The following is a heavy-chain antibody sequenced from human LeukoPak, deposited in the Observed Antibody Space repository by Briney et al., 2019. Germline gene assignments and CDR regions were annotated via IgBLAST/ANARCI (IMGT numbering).Heavy chain of an antibody. V-gene: IGHV4-59*08. CDR3: AGGMAVAVGDY. CDR1: GGSISSYY. J-gene: IGHJ4*02. CDR2: IYYSGST. Sequence: SETLSLTCTVPGGSISSYYWSWIRQPPGKGLEWIGYIYYSGSTNYNPSLKSRVTISVDTSKNQFSLKLSSVTAADTAVYYCAGGMAVAVGDYWGQGTLVTVSS. D-gene: IGHD6-19*01.